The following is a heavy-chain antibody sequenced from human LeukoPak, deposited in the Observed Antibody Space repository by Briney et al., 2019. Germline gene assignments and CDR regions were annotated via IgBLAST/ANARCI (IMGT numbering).Heavy chain of an antibody. CDR1: GYTFTGYY. D-gene: IGHD2-2*01. Sequence: ASVKVSCKASGYTFTGYYMHWVRQAPGQGLEWMGWINPNSGGTNYAQKFQGRVTMTRDTSISTAYMELSRLRSDDTAVYYCARGLGYCSSTSCFALYYYYYGMDVWGQGTTVTVSS. V-gene: IGHV1-2*02. J-gene: IGHJ6*02. CDR3: ARGLGYCSSTSCFALYYYYYGMDV. CDR2: INPNSGGT.